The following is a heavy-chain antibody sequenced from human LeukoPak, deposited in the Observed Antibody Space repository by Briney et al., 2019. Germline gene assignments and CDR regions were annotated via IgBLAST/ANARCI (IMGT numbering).Heavy chain of an antibody. V-gene: IGHV3-48*02. CDR2: LSGRSDSI. CDR3: ARDFRYRDSSGYYSFDY. CDR1: GITFSSYS. J-gene: IGHJ4*02. Sequence: GGSLRLSCGASGITFSSYSMNWVRQAPGKGLEWVSYLSGRSDSIYYAESVKGRFTISRDNARNSLYLQMNSLRDEDTAVYYCARDFRYRDSSGYYSFDYWGQGTLVTVSS. D-gene: IGHD3-22*01.